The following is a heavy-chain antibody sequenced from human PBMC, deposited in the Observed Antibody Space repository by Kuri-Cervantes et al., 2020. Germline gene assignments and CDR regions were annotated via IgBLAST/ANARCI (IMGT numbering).Heavy chain of an antibody. CDR1: GGSISSSSYY. D-gene: IGHD2-2*02. CDR2: IYYSGRT. CDR3: ARGDTVDAFDI. V-gene: IGHV4-39*07. J-gene: IGHJ3*02. Sequence: GSLRLSCTVSGGSISSSSYYWGWIRQPPGKGLEWIGSIYYSGRTYYNPSLKSRVTISVDTSKNQFSLKLSSVTAADTAVYYCARGDTVDAFDIWGQGTMVTVSS.